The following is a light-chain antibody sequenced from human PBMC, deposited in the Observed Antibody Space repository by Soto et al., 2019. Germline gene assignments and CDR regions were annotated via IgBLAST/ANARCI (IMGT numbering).Light chain of an antibody. V-gene: IGKV4-1*01. Sequence: DSVMTKSATWRAVSLVQRGTINCKSSQSGFYSSNNKNYLAWYQQKPGQPPKLLIYWASTRESGVPDRFSGSGSGTDFTLTISSLQAEDVAVYYCQQYYSTPWTFGHGSNVDIK. J-gene: IGKJ1*01. CDR3: QQYYSTPWT. CDR2: WAS. CDR1: QSGFYSSNNKNY.